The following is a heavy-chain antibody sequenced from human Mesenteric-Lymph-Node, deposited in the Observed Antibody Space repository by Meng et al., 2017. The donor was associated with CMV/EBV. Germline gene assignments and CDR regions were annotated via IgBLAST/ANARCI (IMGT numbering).Heavy chain of an antibody. J-gene: IGHJ5*01. D-gene: IGHD3/OR15-3a*01. CDR3: ARLDTWFDS. Sequence: LSLTCTVSGGSIRNNNGGSWVRQSPGKGLEWIGEIYHSGSAGYNPSLKSRVTMSVDKSKNQFFLRLTSVTAADTAVYYCARLDTWFDSWGQGTLVTVSS. CDR1: GGSIRNNNG. CDR2: IYHSGSA. V-gene: IGHV4-4*02.